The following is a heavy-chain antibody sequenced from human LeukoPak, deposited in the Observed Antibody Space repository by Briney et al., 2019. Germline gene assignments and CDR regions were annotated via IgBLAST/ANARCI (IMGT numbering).Heavy chain of an antibody. CDR3: ARQQGWFDP. V-gene: IGHV4-34*01. Sequence: SETLCLTCAVYGGSFSGYYWSWIRQPPGKGLEWIGEINHSGSTNYNPSLKSRVTISVDTSKNQFSLKLSSVTAADTAVYYCARQQGWFDPWGQGTLVTVSS. CDR1: GGSFSGYY. CDR2: INHSGST. J-gene: IGHJ5*02.